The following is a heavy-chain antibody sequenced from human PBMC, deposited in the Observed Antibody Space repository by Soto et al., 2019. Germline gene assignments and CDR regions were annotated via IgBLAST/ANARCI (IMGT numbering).Heavy chain of an antibody. V-gene: IGHV1-2*02. Sequence: QLHLVQSGAVVKKPGASVTVSCSASGYPVTAYYMHWVRQAPGRGLEWMGGINPATGAAKYTQTFQGRVPMTRDTSTSTVFMELSGLTSEDTAVFSCARGGGVGVAGSAAFDMWGQGTLVTVS. CDR1: GYPVTAYY. CDR2: INPATGAA. CDR3: ARGGGVGVAGSAAFDM. J-gene: IGHJ3*02. D-gene: IGHD3-3*01.